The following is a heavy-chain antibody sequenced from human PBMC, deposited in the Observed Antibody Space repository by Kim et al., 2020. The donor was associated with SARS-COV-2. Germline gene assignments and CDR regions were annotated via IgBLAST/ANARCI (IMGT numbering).Heavy chain of an antibody. J-gene: IGHJ5*02. CDR3: ARDEMGYCSSTSCYTGMWFDP. D-gene: IGHD2-2*02. V-gene: IGHV3-11*06. CDR2: ISSSSSYT. CDR1: GFTFSDYY. Sequence: GGSLRLSCAASGFTFSDYYMSWIRQAPGKGLEWVSYISSSSSYTNYADSVKGRFTISRDNAKNSLYLQMNSLRAEDTAVYYCARDEMGYCSSTSCYTGMWFDPWGQGTLVTVSS.